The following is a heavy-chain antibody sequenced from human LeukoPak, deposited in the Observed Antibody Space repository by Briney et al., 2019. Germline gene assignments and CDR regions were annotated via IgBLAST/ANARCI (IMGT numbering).Heavy chain of an antibody. CDR2: IYYSGTT. CDR1: GFTVSYNY. Sequence: PGGSLRLSSAASGFTVSYNYINWVRQAPGKGLEWVSVIYYSGTTYYADSVKGRFTISKDNSKNTVYLEMNSLRAEDTAVYYCARSYSSESSGWHRPVDCWGQGTLVTVSS. V-gene: IGHV3-53*01. J-gene: IGHJ4*02. CDR3: ARSYSSESSGWHRPVDC. D-gene: IGHD3-22*01.